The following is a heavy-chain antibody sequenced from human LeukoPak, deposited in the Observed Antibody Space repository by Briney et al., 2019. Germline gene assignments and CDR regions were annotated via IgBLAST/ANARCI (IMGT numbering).Heavy chain of an antibody. D-gene: IGHD3-3*01. CDR1: GGSISSGSYY. Sequence: PSQTLSLTCTVSGGSISSGSYYWSWIRQPAGKGLEWIGRIYTSESTNYNPSLKSRVTMSVDTSKNQFSLKLSSVTAADTAVYYCARARWGDTWSPPRGLYYYYYMDVWGKGTTVTVSS. V-gene: IGHV4-61*02. CDR2: IYTSEST. CDR3: ARARWGDTWSPPRGLYYYYYMDV. J-gene: IGHJ6*03.